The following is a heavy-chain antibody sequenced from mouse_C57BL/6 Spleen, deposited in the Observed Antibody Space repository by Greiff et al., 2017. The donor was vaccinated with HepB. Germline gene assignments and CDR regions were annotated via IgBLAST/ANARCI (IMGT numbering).Heavy chain of an antibody. Sequence: EVKLQQSGPELVKPGASVKISCKASGYTFTDYYMNWVKQSHGKSLEWIGDINPNNGGTSYNQKFKGKATLTVDKSSSTAYMELRSLTSEDSAVYYCARDYYGAYWGQGTTLTVSS. CDR1: GYTFTDYY. CDR2: INPNNGGT. CDR3: ARDYYGAY. J-gene: IGHJ2*01. V-gene: IGHV1-26*01.